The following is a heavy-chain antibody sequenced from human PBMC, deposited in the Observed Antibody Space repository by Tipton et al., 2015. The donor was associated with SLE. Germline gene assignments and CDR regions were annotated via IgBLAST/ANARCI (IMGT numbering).Heavy chain of an antibody. V-gene: IGHV3-43*02. Sequence: SLRLSCAASGFTFDDYAMHWVRQAPGKGLEWVSLISGDGGSTYYADSVKGRFTISRDNSKNSLYLQMNSLRTEDTALYYCAKDLNYYDSSGSEGHFDYWGQGTLVTVSS. J-gene: IGHJ4*02. CDR3: AKDLNYYDSSGSEGHFDY. D-gene: IGHD3-22*01. CDR1: GFTFDDYA. CDR2: ISGDGGST.